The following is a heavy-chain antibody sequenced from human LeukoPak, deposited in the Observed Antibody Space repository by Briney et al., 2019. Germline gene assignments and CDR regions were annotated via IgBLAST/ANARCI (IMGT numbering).Heavy chain of an antibody. Sequence: GGSLRLSCAASGFTFSSYSMNWVRQAPGKGLEWVSSISSSSSYIYYADSVKGRFTISRDNAKNSLYLQMNSLRAEDTAVYYCARHIATIAAAAVDYWGQGTLDTVSS. V-gene: IGHV3-21*01. CDR1: GFTFSSYS. CDR3: ARHIATIAAAAVDY. J-gene: IGHJ4*02. CDR2: ISSSSSYI. D-gene: IGHD6-13*01.